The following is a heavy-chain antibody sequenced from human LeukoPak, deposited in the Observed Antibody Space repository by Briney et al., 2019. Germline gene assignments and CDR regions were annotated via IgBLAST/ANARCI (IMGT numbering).Heavy chain of an antibody. CDR3: VSRCSSTSCYRVFGY. Sequence: GGSLRLSCAASGFTFSSYGMHWVRQAPGKGLEWVAFIRYDGSNKYYADSVKGRFTISRDNSKNTLYLQMNSLRAEDTAVYYCVSRCSSTSCYRVFGYWGQGTLVTVSS. V-gene: IGHV3-30*02. D-gene: IGHD2-2*02. CDR2: IRYDGSNK. CDR1: GFTFSSYG. J-gene: IGHJ4*02.